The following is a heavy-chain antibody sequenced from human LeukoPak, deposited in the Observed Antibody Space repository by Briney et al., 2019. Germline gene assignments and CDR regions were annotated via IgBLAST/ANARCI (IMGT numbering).Heavy chain of an antibody. CDR2: ITSSSTFK. J-gene: IGHJ4*02. Sequence: GGSLRLSCAASGFTFSSFPMSWVRQVPGKGLEWVSSITSSSTFKYYADSVKGRFTISRDNANSSLYLQINSLRADDTAVYYCATRAALTSTWGAYYWGQGTLVTVSS. V-gene: IGHV3-21*01. CDR1: GFTFSSFP. CDR3: ATRAALTSTWGAYY. D-gene: IGHD2-2*01.